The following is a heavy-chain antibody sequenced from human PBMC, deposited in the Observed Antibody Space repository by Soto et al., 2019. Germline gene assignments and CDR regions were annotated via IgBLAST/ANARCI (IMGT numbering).Heavy chain of an antibody. CDR1: GLTFSDHY. J-gene: IGHJ4*02. Sequence: EVQLVESAGVLVQPGGSLRLSCVASGLTFSDHYMDWVRQAPAKGLEWVGRSRNKAKSYTTDYAASVKGRFTISRDDSKSSVYLQMNSLETEDTAVYYCVRAARCGTTHFDYWGQGTLVTVSS. CDR3: VRAARCGTTHFDY. D-gene: IGHD1-7*01. V-gene: IGHV3-72*01. CDR2: SRNKAKSYTT.